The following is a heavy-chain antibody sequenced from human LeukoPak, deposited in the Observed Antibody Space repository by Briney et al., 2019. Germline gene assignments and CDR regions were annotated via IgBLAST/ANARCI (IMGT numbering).Heavy chain of an antibody. CDR1: GFTFSSYE. V-gene: IGHV3-48*03. D-gene: IGHD3-3*01. CDR2: ISSSATYT. J-gene: IGHJ3*02. Sequence: GGSLRLSCAASGFTFSSYEMNWVRQAPGKGLEWVSYISSSATYTDYAESVKGRFTVSRDNAKNSLYLQMNSLRAEDTAVYYCARSFYDFLNGPYEEAFDMWGQGTMVTVSS. CDR3: ARSFYDFLNGPYEEAFDM.